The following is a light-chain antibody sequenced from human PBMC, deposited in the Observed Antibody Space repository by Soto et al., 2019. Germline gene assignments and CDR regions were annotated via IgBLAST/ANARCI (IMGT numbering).Light chain of an antibody. V-gene: IGKV3-20*01. CDR3: QQYGSSPWT. J-gene: IGKJ1*01. Sequence: ENVLTQSPGTLSLSPGERATLSCRASQSVRKTYLAWYQQKPGQAPRLLIYAASSTATGTPARFSGSGSETDFTLTISRLEPEDFAMYYCQQYGSSPWTFGQGTKVEIK. CDR2: AAS. CDR1: QSVRKTY.